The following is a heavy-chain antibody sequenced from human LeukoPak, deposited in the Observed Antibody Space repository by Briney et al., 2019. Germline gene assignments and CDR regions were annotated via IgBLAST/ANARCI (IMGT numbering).Heavy chain of an antibody. V-gene: IGHV2-5*01. CDR1: GFSLTTDAVI. D-gene: IGHD4-17*01. CDR3: VHRTTVTSVDG. Sequence: SGPTLVKPTQTLTLTCTFSGFSLTTDAVIVGWVRQPPGKAPEWLTFIYGNNDKRYSPSLNSRLTITKDTSKNQVVLTMTDMASVDTATYYCVHRTTVTSVDGWGQGTLVTVSS. CDR2: IYGNNDK. J-gene: IGHJ4*02.